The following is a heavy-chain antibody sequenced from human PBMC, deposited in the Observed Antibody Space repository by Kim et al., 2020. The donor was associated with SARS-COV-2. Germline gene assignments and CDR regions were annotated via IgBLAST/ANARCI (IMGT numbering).Heavy chain of an antibody. J-gene: IGHJ3*02. Sequence: ASVKVSCKASGYTFTSYGICWVRQAPGQGLEWMGWISAYNGNTNYARKLQGRVTMTTDTSTSTAYMELRSLRSDDTAVYYCASEGRAVDAFDIWGQGTMVTVSS. CDR2: ISAYNGNT. V-gene: IGHV1-18*04. D-gene: IGHD3-10*01. CDR3: ASEGRAVDAFDI. CDR1: GYTFTSYG.